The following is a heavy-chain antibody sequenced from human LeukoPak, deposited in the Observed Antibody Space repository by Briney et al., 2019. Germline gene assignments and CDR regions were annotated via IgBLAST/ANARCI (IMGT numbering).Heavy chain of an antibody. CDR2: IISTYGAS. Sequence: SVKVSCKASGYTVRKYAIGWVRQAPGQGLEWIGGIISTYGASNSAQKFQGRVTLTTDESANTAYMELRSLRSQDTAVYYCARGRTGYGNYYFDSWGQGTPVTVSS. D-gene: IGHD5-18*01. V-gene: IGHV1-69*05. CDR3: ARGRTGYGNYYFDS. CDR1: GYTVRKYA. J-gene: IGHJ4*02.